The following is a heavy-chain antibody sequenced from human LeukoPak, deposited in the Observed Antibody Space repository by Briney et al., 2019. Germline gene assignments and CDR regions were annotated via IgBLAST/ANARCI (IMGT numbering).Heavy chain of an antibody. CDR3: ARTIVLGASEDAFDI. V-gene: IGHV5-10-1*01. CDR2: IDPSDSYT. D-gene: IGHD3-22*01. J-gene: IGHJ3*02. Sequence: GESLKISCKGSGXSFTSYWISWVRQMPGKGLEGMGRIDPSDSYTKYSPSFQGHVTISADKSISTAYLQWSSLKASDTAMYYCARTIVLGASEDAFDIWGQGTMVIVSS. CDR1: GXSFTSYW.